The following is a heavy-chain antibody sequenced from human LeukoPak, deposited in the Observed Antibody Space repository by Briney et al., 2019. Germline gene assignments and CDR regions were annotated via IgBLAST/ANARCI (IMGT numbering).Heavy chain of an antibody. CDR2: IYHSGST. CDR3: ARERSSLIDY. D-gene: IGHD6-13*01. V-gene: IGHV4-38-2*02. CDR1: GYSISSGYY. J-gene: IGHJ4*02. Sequence: SETLSLTCTVSGYSISSGYYWGWIRQPPGKGLEWIGSIYHSGSTYYNPSLKSRVTISVDTSKNQFSLKLSSVTAADTAVYYRARERSSLIDYWGQGTLVTVSS.